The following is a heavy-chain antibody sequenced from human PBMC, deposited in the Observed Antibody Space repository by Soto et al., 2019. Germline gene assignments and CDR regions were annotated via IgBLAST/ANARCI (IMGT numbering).Heavy chain of an antibody. CDR3: ARGSYYYDSSGYTPRAFDI. CDR2: IIPIFGTA. Sequence: QVQLVQSGAEVKKPGSSAKVSCKASGGTFSSYAISWVRQAPGQGLEWMGGIIPIFGTANYAQKFQGRVTITADESTSTAYMELSSLRSEDTAVYYCARGSYYYDSSGYTPRAFDIWGQGTMVTVSS. D-gene: IGHD3-22*01. CDR1: GGTFSSYA. V-gene: IGHV1-69*01. J-gene: IGHJ3*02.